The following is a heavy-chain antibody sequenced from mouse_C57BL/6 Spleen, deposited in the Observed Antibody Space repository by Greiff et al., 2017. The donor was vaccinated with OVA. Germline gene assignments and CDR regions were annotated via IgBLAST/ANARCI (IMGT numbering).Heavy chain of an antibody. V-gene: IGHV1-52*01. CDR2: IDPSDSET. CDR3: AREESTMVTPFAY. D-gene: IGHD2-2*01. CDR1: GYTFTSYW. Sequence: QVQLKQPGAELVRPGSSVKLSCKASGYTFTSYWMHWVKQRPIQGLEWIGNIDPSDSETHYNQKFKDQATLTVDKSSSTAYMQLSSLTSEDSAVYYCAREESTMVTPFAYWGKGTLVTVAA. J-gene: IGHJ3*01.